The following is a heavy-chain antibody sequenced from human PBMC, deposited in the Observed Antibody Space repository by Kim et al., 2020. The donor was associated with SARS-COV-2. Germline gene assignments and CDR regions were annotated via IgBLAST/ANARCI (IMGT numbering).Heavy chain of an antibody. CDR3: AKDAYCGGDCYPADGY. J-gene: IGHJ4*02. D-gene: IGHD2-21*02. CDR1: GFTFSSYA. V-gene: IGHV3-23*01. CDR2: ISGSGGST. Sequence: GGSLRLSCAASGFTFSSYAMSWVRQAPGKGLEWVSAISGSGGSTYYADSVKGRFTISRDNSKNTLYLQMNSLRAEDTAVYYCAKDAYCGGDCYPADGYWGQGTLVTVSS.